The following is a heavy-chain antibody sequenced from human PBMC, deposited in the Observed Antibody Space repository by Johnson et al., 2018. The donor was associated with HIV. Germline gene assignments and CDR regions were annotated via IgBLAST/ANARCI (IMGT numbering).Heavy chain of an antibody. CDR2: ISNSGSTR. D-gene: IGHD1-14*01. J-gene: IGHJ3*01. CDR1: GFTFSDYY. CDR3: ATRGPTYRPGAFDL. V-gene: IGHV3-11*04. Sequence: QVQLVESGGGLVKPGGSLRLSCAASGFTFSDYYMSWIRQAPGKGLEWVSYISNSGSTRYYADSVKGRFIISRDNAKNSLYLQMNSLRAEDTAVYSCATRGPTYRPGAFDLWGQGTMVTVSS.